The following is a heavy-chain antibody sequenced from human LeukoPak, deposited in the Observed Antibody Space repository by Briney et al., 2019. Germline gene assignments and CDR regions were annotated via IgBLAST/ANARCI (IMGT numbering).Heavy chain of an antibody. CDR1: GFTFSIYT. V-gene: IGHV3-30*03. Sequence: PGGSLRLSCAASGFTFSIYTMVWVRQPPGKGLEWVAVTSYDESNKHYADSVKGRFTISRDNSNNTLYLQMNSLRPEDTAVYYCARDWGVDYWGQGTLVTVSS. CDR2: TSYDESNK. J-gene: IGHJ4*02. CDR3: ARDWGVDY. D-gene: IGHD3-10*01.